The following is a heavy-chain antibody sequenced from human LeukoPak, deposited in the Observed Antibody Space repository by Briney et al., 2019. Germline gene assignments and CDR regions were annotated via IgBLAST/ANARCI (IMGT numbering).Heavy chain of an antibody. Sequence: SETLSLTCAVSGGSISSSNWWSWVRQPPGKGLEWIGEIYHSGSTNYNPSLKSRVTISVDKSKNQFSLKLSSVTAADTAVYYCARSPGRDYYDSSGYNWGQGTLVTVSS. V-gene: IGHV4-4*02. D-gene: IGHD3-22*01. J-gene: IGHJ4*02. CDR1: GGSISSSNW. CDR2: IYHSGST. CDR3: ARSPGRDYYDSSGYN.